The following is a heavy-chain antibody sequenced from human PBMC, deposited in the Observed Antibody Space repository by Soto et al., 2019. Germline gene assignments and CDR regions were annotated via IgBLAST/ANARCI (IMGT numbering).Heavy chain of an antibody. D-gene: IGHD2-8*01. CDR1: GFTVSSNY. Sequence: PGGSLRLSCAVSGFTVSSNYMNWVRQAPGKGLEWVSFIYSGGNTYYADSVKGRFTISRDNSKNMLYLQMNSLRVEDTAVYYCAREVRVRGVAFDIWGQGTMVTVSS. V-gene: IGHV3-66*01. J-gene: IGHJ3*02. CDR2: IYSGGNT. CDR3: AREVRVRGVAFDI.